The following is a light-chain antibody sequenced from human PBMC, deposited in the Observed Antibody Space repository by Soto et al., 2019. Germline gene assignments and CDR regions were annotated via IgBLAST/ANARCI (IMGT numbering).Light chain of an antibody. CDR3: CSYAGDYMFV. V-gene: IGLV2-23*02. J-gene: IGLJ1*01. CDR2: EVS. Sequence: QSALTQPASVSGSPGQSITISCTGTNSDVGNYNYVSWYQQHPGKAPKLMIYEVSNRPSGVSNRFSGSKSDNTASLTISGLQAEDEGDYYCCSYAGDYMFVFGTGTKLTVL. CDR1: NSDVGNYNY.